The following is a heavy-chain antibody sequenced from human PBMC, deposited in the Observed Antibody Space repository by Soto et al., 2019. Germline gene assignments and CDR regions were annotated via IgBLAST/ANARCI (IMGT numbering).Heavy chain of an antibody. Sequence: PSETLSLTCPVSGGSISSYYWSWIRQPPGKGLEWIGYIYYSGSTNYNPSLKSRVTISVDTSKNQFSLKLSSVTAADTAVYYCARGFYSAYYYDSSGYYFPDYWGQGTLVTVSS. J-gene: IGHJ4*02. CDR1: GGSISSYY. CDR2: IYYSGST. CDR3: ARGFYSAYYYDSSGYYFPDY. D-gene: IGHD3-22*01. V-gene: IGHV4-59*01.